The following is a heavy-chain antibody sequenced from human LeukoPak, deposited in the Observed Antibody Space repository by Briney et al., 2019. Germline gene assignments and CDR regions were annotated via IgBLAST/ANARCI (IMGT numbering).Heavy chain of an antibody. CDR2: IIGSGSST. D-gene: IGHD4-23*01. J-gene: IGHJ3*02. V-gene: IGHV3-23*01. CDR1: GFTFSSYA. CDR3: ARRDYSGILPYSFDI. Sequence: GGSLRLSCAASGFTFSSYAMSWVRQAPGKGLEWVSAIIGSGSSTYYADSVKGRVTISRDNSKNTLFLQMNSLRAEDTAVYYCARRDYSGILPYSFDIWGQGTMVTVSS.